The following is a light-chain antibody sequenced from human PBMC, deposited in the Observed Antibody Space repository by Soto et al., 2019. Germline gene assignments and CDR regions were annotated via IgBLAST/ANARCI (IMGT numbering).Light chain of an antibody. V-gene: IGLV2-14*03. CDR3: SSYTSSSTLDV. Sequence: QSALTQPASVSGSPGQSITISCTGTSSDIGDYNYVSWFQQHPGKAPKLMIYDVSNRPSGVSNRFSGSKSGNTASLTISGLQAEDKADYYCSSYTSSSTLDVFGTGTKVTVL. CDR2: DVS. J-gene: IGLJ1*01. CDR1: SSDIGDYNY.